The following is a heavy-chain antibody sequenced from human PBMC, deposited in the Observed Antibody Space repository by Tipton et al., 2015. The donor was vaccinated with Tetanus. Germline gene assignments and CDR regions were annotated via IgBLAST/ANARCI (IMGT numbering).Heavy chain of an antibody. CDR1: GYAFASYD. D-gene: IGHD6-13*01. CDR2: MNPKTGPA. V-gene: IGHV1-8*01. Sequence: QSGAEVKKPGASVKVSCKAFGYAFASYDLNWVRQASGQGLEWLGYMNPKTGPAGYAQKFQGRVTMTSDISSSTAYMELRNLGSDDTAVYYCARGNRGSSWYLWGQGTLVTVSS. CDR3: ARGNRGSSWYL. J-gene: IGHJ4*02.